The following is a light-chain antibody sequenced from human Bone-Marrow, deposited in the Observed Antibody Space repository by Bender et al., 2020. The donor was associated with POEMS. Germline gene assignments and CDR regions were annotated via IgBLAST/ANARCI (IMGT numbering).Light chain of an antibody. CDR3: QSADNSGTIRV. CDR1: KLGDKN. V-gene: IGLV3-25*03. Sequence: SYELTQPPSVSVSPGQTASITCSGDKLGDKNVCWYQQKPGQSPLRVIYEDDKRPSGIPERFSGSSSGTTVTLTISGVQAEDEADYYCQSADNSGTIRVFGGGTKLTVL. J-gene: IGLJ3*02. CDR2: EDD.